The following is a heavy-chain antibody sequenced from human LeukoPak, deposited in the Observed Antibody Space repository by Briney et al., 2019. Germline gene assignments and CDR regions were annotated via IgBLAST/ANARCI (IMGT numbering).Heavy chain of an antibody. CDR3: ARVNNEVPVSSGTSYYYYYYMDV. V-gene: IGHV4-38-2*02. CDR1: GYSISSGYY. J-gene: IGHJ6*03. Sequence: SETLSLTCTVSGYSISSGYYWGWIRQPPGKGLEWIGSIYHSGSTYYNPSLKSRVTISVDTSKNQFSLKLSSVTAADTAVYYCARVNNEVPVSSGTSYYYYYYMDVWGKGTTVTISS. D-gene: IGHD3-22*01. CDR2: IYHSGST.